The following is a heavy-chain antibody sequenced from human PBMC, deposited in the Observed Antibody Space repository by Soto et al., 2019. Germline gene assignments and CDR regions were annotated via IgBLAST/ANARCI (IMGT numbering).Heavy chain of an antibody. CDR3: ARDVADWFDP. CDR2: ISSSDNYI. J-gene: IGHJ5*02. CDR1: GFTFSSYS. D-gene: IGHD6-13*01. Sequence: GGSLRLSCAASGFTFSSYSMNWVRQAPGKGLEWVSSISSSDNYIYYADSVKGRFTISRDNAKKSLYLQMNSLRAEDTAVYYCARDVADWFDPWGQGTLVTVSS. V-gene: IGHV3-21*01.